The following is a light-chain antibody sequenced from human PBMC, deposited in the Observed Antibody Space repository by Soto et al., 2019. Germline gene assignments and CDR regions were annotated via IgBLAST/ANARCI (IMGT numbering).Light chain of an antibody. CDR3: QQDDTSPRT. Sequence: EIVLTQSPGTLSLSPGERATLSCRASQSVSSNYLAWYQQKRGQAPRLLIYGASSRATGIPTRFSGSGSRTDFTLTISRLEPQDFAVYYCQQDDTSPRTFGQGTKVEI. CDR2: GAS. V-gene: IGKV3-20*01. J-gene: IGKJ1*01. CDR1: QSVSSNY.